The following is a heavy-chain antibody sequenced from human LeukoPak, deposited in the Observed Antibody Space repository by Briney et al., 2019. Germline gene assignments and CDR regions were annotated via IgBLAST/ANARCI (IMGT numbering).Heavy chain of an antibody. D-gene: IGHD3-22*01. CDR2: ISGSGGST. CDR1: GFTLSSCA. Sequence: GGSLRLSCAASGFTLSSCAMSWVRQVPGSGLEWVSGISGSGGSTFYADSVKGRFTISRDNSKNTLYLQMNGLRAEDTAVYYCAKEEGYYSARFDYWGQGTLVTVSS. V-gene: IGHV3-23*01. CDR3: AKEEGYYSARFDY. J-gene: IGHJ4*02.